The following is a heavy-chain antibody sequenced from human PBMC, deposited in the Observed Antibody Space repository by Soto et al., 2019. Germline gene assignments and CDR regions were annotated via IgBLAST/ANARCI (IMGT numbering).Heavy chain of an antibody. J-gene: IGHJ4*02. CDR2: ISGSGGST. CDR1: GFTFSSYA. V-gene: IGHV3-23*01. CDR3: AKPRPYYDFWSGYSSPFDY. Sequence: GGSLRLSCAAAGFTFSSYAMSWVRQAPGKGLEWVSAISGSGGSTYYADSVKGRFTISRDNSKNTLYLQMNSLRVEDTAVYYCAKPRPYYDFWSGYSSPFDYWGQGTLVTVSS. D-gene: IGHD3-3*01.